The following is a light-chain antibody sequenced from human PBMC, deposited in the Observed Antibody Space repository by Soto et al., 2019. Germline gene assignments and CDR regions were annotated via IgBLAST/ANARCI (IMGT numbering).Light chain of an antibody. CDR2: AAS. V-gene: IGKV1-8*01. J-gene: IGKJ5*01. CDR3: QQYYRYPIT. CDR1: QGISSY. Sequence: AIRMTQSPSSFSASTGDRVTITCRASQGISSYLAWYQQKPGKAPKLLIYAASTLQSGVPSRFSGSGSGTDFTLTISRLQSEDFATYYCQQYYRYPITCRQGTRLEIK.